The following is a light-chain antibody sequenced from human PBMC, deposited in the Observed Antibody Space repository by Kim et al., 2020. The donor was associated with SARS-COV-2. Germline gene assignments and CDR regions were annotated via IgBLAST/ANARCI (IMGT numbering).Light chain of an antibody. CDR1: SLRNYY. Sequence: LGQTVRITCQGDSLRNYYASWYQQKPGQAPILVIYAKNNRPSGIPDRFSGSSSGNTASLTITGAQAEDEADYYCNSRDSSGNHLRVFGGGTRLTVL. V-gene: IGLV3-19*01. CDR3: NSRDSSGNHLRV. J-gene: IGLJ3*02. CDR2: AKN.